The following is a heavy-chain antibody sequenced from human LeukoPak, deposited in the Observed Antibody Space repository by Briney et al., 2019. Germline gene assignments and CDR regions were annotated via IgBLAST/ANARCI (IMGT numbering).Heavy chain of an antibody. J-gene: IGHJ4*02. Sequence: GGSLRLSCAASGFTFSSYGMHWVRQAPGKGLEWVAVIWYDGSNKYYADSVKGRFTISRDNSKNILSLQMDSLRADDTAVYYCARVGAATTTPTLDYWGQGTLVTVSS. CDR1: GFTFSSYG. D-gene: IGHD6-13*01. CDR3: ARVGAATTTPTLDY. CDR2: IWYDGSNK. V-gene: IGHV3-33*01.